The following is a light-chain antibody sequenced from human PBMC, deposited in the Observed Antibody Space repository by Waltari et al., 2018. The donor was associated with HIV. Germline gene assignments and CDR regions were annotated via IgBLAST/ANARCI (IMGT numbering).Light chain of an antibody. V-gene: IGKV3-11*01. J-gene: IGKJ2*03. CDR2: DAS. CDR1: QSVSSY. CDR3: QQRSNWPLYS. Sequence: EIVLTQSPGTLSLSPGERATLSCRASQSVSSYLAWYQQKPGQAPRLLIYDASNRATGIPARFCGSGSGTDFTLTISSLEPEDFAVYYCQQRSNWPLYSFGQGTKLEIK.